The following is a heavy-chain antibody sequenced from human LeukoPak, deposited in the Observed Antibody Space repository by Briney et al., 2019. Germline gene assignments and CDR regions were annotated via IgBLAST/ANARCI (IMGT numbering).Heavy chain of an antibody. CDR3: AREDGYNWNYGY. V-gene: IGHV3-48*03. CDR2: ISSSGSTI. Sequence: GGSLRLSCAASGFTFSSYEMNWVRQAPGKGLEWVSYISSSGSTIYYAGSVKGRFTISRDNAKNSLYLQMNSLRAEDTAVYYCAREDGYNWNYGYWGQGTLVTVSS. J-gene: IGHJ4*02. CDR1: GFTFSSYE. D-gene: IGHD1-20*01.